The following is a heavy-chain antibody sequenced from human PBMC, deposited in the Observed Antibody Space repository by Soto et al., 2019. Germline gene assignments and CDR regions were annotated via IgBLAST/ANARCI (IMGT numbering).Heavy chain of an antibody. J-gene: IGHJ3*02. V-gene: IGHV3-64*01. D-gene: IGHD3-3*01. CDR3: ARGTYYDVWSGSLEAFDI. Sequence: GGSLRLSCAASGFTFSNYAMHWVRQAPGKKLEYVSAISSNGGSSYYANSVKGRFTISRDNSKNMLYLQMGSLRVEDMAVYYCARGTYYDVWSGSLEAFDIWGQGTMVTVS. CDR1: GFTFSNYA. CDR2: ISSNGGSS.